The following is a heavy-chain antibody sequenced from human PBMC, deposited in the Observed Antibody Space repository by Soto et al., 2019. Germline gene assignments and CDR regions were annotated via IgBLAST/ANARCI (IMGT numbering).Heavy chain of an antibody. J-gene: IGHJ4*02. V-gene: IGHV3-9*01. Sequence: LRLSCAASGFTFDDYAMHWVRQAPGKGLEWVSGISWNSGSIGYADSVKGRFTISRDNAKNSLYLQMNGLRAEDTALYYCAKDKGYSYGSTCDYWGQGTLVTVSS. CDR3: AKDKGYSYGSTCDY. CDR1: GFTFDDYA. CDR2: ISWNSGSI. D-gene: IGHD5-18*01.